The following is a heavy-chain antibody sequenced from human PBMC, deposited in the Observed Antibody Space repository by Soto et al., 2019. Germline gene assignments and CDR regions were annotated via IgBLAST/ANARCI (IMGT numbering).Heavy chain of an antibody. CDR3: ARADIVLMGGAFDI. CDR1: GGTFSSHA. D-gene: IGHD2-15*01. J-gene: IGHJ3*02. Sequence: QVQLVQSGAEVKKPGSSVKLSCKASGGTFSSHAVSWVRQAPGQGFEWMGGIIPIFGTVNYTQKFQDRVTITADESTSIAHMELSSLRSEDTAIYYCARADIVLMGGAFDIWGQGTMVTVSS. CDR2: IIPIFGTV. V-gene: IGHV1-69*01.